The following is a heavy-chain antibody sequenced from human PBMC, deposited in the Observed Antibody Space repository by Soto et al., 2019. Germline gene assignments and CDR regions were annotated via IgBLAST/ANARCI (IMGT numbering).Heavy chain of an antibody. CDR2: ISYDGSNK. J-gene: IGHJ6*02. CDR1: GFTFSSYA. Sequence: GGSLRLSCAASGFTFSSYAMSWVRQAPGKGLEWVAVISYDGSNKYYADSVKGRFTISRDNSKNTLYLQMNSLRAEDTAVYYCAKDLNYYGSGSYYAYYYYGMDVWGQGTTVTVSS. CDR3: AKDLNYYGSGSYYAYYYYGMDV. V-gene: IGHV3-30*18. D-gene: IGHD3-10*01.